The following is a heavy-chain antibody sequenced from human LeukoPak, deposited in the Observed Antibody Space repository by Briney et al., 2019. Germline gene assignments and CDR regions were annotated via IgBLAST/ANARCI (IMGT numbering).Heavy chain of an antibody. V-gene: IGHV4-34*01. Sequence: SETLSLTCAVYGGSFSGCYWSWIRQPPGKGLEWIGEINHSGSTNYNPSLKSRVTISVDTSKNQFSLKLSSVTAADTAVYYCARVYGGYLDYWGQGTLVTVSS. D-gene: IGHD4/OR15-4a*01. CDR3: ARVYGGYLDY. J-gene: IGHJ4*02. CDR2: INHSGST. CDR1: GGSFSGCY.